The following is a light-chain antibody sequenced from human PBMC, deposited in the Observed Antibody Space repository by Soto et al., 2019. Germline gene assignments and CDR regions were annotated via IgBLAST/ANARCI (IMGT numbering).Light chain of an antibody. Sequence: DVQMTQSPSSLSASVGDRVTITCRASQSINNWLAWYQQKPGKAPKFLIYDASTLETGVPSRFSGSASGTEFPLTISGLQPEDVASYYCQQYDTYPFTFGEGTRVELK. CDR3: QQYDTYPFT. CDR1: QSINNW. V-gene: IGKV1-5*01. CDR2: DAS. J-gene: IGKJ4*01.